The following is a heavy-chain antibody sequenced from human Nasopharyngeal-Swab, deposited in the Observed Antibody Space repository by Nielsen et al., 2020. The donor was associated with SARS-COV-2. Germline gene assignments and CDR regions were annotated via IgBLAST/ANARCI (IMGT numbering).Heavy chain of an antibody. CDR3: ARNIVVVPAAVRYYYYGMDV. V-gene: IGHV1-46*01. D-gene: IGHD2-2*01. Sequence: ASVKVSCKASGYTFTSYYMHWVRQAPGQGLEWMGIINPSGGSTSYAQKFQGRVTMTRDKTTSNVYMELSSLRSEDTAVYYCARNIVVVPAAVRYYYYGMDVWGQGTTVTVSS. CDR2: INPSGGST. J-gene: IGHJ6*02. CDR1: GYTFTSYY.